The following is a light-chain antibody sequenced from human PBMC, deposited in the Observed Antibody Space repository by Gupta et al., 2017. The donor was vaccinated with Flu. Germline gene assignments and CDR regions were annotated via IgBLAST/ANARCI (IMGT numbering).Light chain of an antibody. V-gene: IGLV1-40*01. CDR3: QSFDNSPNRYV. J-gene: IGLJ1*01. CDR1: SSNIGSGYD. Sequence: QSVLTQPPSVSGAPGQRVTISCTGSSSNIGSGYDVHWYQQLPGTAPKLLIYGNNKRPSGVPDRFSGSKSGTSSSLAITGLQAEDEADYYCQSFDNSPNRYVFGTGTKVTVL. CDR2: GNN.